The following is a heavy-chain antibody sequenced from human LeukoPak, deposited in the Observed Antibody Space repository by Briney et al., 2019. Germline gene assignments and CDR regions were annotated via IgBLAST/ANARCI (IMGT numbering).Heavy chain of an antibody. CDR2: INPSGGST. Sequence: ASVKVSCKASGYTFTSYYMHWVRQAPGQGLEWMGIINPSGGSTSYAQKFQGRVTMTRDTSTSTVYMELSSLRSEDTAVYYCARGLQHDESQRDYYDGMDVWGQGTTVTVSS. CDR3: ARGLQHDESQRDYYDGMDV. CDR1: GYTFTSYY. V-gene: IGHV1-46*01. J-gene: IGHJ6*02. D-gene: IGHD1-1*01.